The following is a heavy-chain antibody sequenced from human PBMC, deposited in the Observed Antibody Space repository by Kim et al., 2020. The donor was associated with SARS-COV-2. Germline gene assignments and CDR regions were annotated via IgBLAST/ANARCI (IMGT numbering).Heavy chain of an antibody. J-gene: IGHJ4*02. D-gene: IGHD3-16*01. CDR3: AKDGGY. Sequence: GRGGSTYSADSVKGRFTISRDNSKNTLYLQMNSLRAEDTAVYYCAKDGGYWGQGTLVTVSS. V-gene: IGHV3-23*01. CDR2: GRGGST.